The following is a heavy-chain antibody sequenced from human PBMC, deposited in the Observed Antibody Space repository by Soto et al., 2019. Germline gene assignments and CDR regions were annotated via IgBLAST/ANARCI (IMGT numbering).Heavy chain of an antibody. CDR2: ISVSGNII. CDR3: VRDTMRASAAASLDY. D-gene: IGHD6-13*01. J-gene: IGHJ4*02. Sequence: EVQLVESGGGLVQPGGSLRLSCAASGFTFSTYEFNWVRQAPGRGLEWISYISVSGNIIKYADSVKGRFTISRDNAENSLHLHMSSLRADDTAVSFCVRDTMRASAAASLDYWGQGTQVIVSS. CDR1: GFTFSTYE. V-gene: IGHV3-48*03.